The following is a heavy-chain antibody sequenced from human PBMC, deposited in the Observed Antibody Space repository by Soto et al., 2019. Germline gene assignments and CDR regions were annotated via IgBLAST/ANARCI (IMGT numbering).Heavy chain of an antibody. Sequence: SKNLSLTCAVSGYSISSGSYWGWTRQPPGKGLEWIGRIYHRGRTYYNPSLKSRVTISADTSKNQFSLKLSSVTAAGTAMYYCAREISSRGAAHVWGQGTLVTVST. J-gene: IGHJ4*03. D-gene: IGHD3-10*01. CDR1: GYSISSGSY. CDR3: AREISSRGAAHV. V-gene: IGHV4-38-2*02. CDR2: IYHRGRT.